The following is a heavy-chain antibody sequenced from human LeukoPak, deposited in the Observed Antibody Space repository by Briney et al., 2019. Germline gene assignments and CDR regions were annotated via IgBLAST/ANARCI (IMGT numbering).Heavy chain of an antibody. D-gene: IGHD2-15*01. CDR2: IHTSGDT. V-gene: IGHV3-53*05. CDR3: AKDIVAVVVATTAFDY. Sequence: GGSLRLSCAASGLTGSHNYVSWVRQAPGKGLEWVSAIHTSGDTCYADSVKGRFTISRDTSKNTLYLQINSLRAEDTALYYCAKDIVAVVVATTAFDYWGQGTLVTVSS. J-gene: IGHJ4*02. CDR1: GLTGSHNY.